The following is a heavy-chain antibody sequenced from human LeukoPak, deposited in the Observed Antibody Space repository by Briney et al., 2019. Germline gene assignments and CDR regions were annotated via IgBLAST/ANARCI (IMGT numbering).Heavy chain of an antibody. Sequence: SETLSLTCTVSGASISSYYRNWVRQAPGKGLEWIGYFYYSGGNCYHPSLKGRVTMSGDTSKSQVYLNLTSVTAADTAMYYCARARGGSVATRYLDSWGRGTLVSVSP. CDR1: GASISSYY. D-gene: IGHD4-23*01. J-gene: IGHJ4*02. CDR2: FYYSGGN. V-gene: IGHV4-59*01. CDR3: ARARGGSVATRYLDS.